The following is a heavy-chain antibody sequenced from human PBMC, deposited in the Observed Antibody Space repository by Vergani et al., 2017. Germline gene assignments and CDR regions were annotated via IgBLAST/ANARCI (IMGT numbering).Heavy chain of an antibody. CDR2: IYTSGAT. CDR3: ARASWRALVGYYYYMDL. CDR1: GGSFSTGGQS. J-gene: IGHJ6*03. Sequence: QVQLQESVPGLVKPSQTLSLTCTVSGGSFSTGGQSWTWLRQSAGKGLEWIGRIYTSGATNYNPSRRSRAIMSVDKSQNQFSLWVNSVTAADTAVYFCARASWRALVGYYYYMDLWGKGKTVVVAS. V-gene: IGHV4-61*02. D-gene: IGHD3-3*01.